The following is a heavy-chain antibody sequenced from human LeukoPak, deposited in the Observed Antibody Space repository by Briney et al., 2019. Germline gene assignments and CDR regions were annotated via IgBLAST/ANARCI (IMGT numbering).Heavy chain of an antibody. CDR3: VRDVSSRVGAILFDY. V-gene: IGHV3-21*01. CDR2: ISSSGSYI. CDR1: GFIFSSYN. J-gene: IGHJ4*02. D-gene: IGHD1-26*01. Sequence: GGSLRLSCAASGFIFSSYNINWVRQAPGKGLEWVSSISSSGSYIYYADSVKGRFTISRDNAKKSLYLQMNSLRAEDTAVYYCVRDVSSRVGAILFDYWGQGTLVTVSS.